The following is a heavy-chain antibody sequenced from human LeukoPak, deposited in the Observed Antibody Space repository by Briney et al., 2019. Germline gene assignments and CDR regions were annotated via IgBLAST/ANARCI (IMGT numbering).Heavy chain of an antibody. Sequence: SETLSLTCTVSGGSISSYYWSWIRQPPGKGLEWIGYIYYSGSTNYNPSLKSRVTISVDMSKNQFSLKLSSVTAADTAVYYCARLLIVGASPYYYGMDVWGQGTTVTVSS. D-gene: IGHD1-26*01. CDR1: GGSISSYY. V-gene: IGHV4-59*08. CDR3: ARLLIVGASPYYYGMDV. CDR2: IYYSGST. J-gene: IGHJ6*02.